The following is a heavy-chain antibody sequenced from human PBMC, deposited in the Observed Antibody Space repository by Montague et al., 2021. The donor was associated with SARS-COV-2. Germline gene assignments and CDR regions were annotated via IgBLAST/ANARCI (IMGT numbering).Heavy chain of an antibody. V-gene: IGHV4-59*08. Sequence: SETLSLTCSISGGSISSYHWNWIRQPAGKGLEWIGNIYYDGSTNXNPSFKSRVTISIDTSKNQFSLNLRSVAAADTAVYYCARRSTNYYYGLDVWGQGTTVSFSS. CDR2: IYYDGST. CDR1: GGSISSYH. CDR3: ARRSTNYYYGLDV. D-gene: IGHD2-8*01. J-gene: IGHJ6*02.